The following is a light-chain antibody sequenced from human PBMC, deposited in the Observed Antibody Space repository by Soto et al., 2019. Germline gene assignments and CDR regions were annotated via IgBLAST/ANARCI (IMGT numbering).Light chain of an antibody. V-gene: IGLV1-44*01. CDR2: RNN. J-gene: IGLJ3*02. CDR1: TSNIGSYT. CDR3: EAWDDSLHGSWV. Sequence: QSVLTQPPSASGTPGQRVTISCSGGTSNIGSYTVTWYQHLPGTAPKLLIFRNNQRPSGVPARFSGSKSGTSAYLAVTVLQSEDEADYYCEAWDDSLHGSWVFGGGTQLTVL.